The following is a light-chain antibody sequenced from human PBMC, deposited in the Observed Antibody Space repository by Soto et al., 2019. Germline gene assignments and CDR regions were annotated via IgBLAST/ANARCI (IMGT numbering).Light chain of an antibody. Sequence: EIGLTQSPCTLSLSPGEGATLSCRASRSFASSYLGWYQQKPGQAPTLLIYAASTRATGIPDRFSGSGSATDFTLTISRLEPEDSAVYYCQHYDSSPPYTFGQGTKVDIK. V-gene: IGKV3-20*01. CDR3: QHYDSSPPYT. CDR1: RSFASSY. J-gene: IGKJ2*01. CDR2: AAS.